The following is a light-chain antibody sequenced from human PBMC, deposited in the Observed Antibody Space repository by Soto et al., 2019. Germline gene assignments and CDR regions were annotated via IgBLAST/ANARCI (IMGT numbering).Light chain of an antibody. V-gene: IGKV3-20*01. CDR3: QQYGTSPRT. CDR2: GVS. CDR1: QSVRSSY. J-gene: IGKJ1*01. Sequence: EIVLTQSPGTLSLSPGERATLSCRASQSVRSSYLAWYQQKLGQAPRLLIYGVSNSATGITDRFSGSGSGTDFTLTISRRESEDFAVYYCQQYGTSPRTFGQVTKVEIK.